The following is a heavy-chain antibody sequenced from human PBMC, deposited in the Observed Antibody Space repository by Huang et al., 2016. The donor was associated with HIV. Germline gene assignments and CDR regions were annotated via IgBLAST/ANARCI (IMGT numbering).Heavy chain of an antibody. J-gene: IGHJ6*03. CDR1: GFTASANY. D-gene: IGHD3-16*01. CDR3: AKIGGSDYYYYYYMDV. CDR2: VYSDGKT. V-gene: IGHV3-53*02. Sequence: EVQLVETGGGLIQPGGSLKLSCAASGFTASANYMSWVRQAPGKGLEWVSIVYSDGKTFYADSVKGRFIISRDNSKNTMYLQMTSLRAEDTAVYYCAKIGGSDYYYYYYMDVWGKGATVTVSS.